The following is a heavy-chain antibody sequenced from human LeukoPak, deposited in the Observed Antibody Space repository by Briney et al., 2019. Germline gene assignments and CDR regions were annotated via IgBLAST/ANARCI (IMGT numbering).Heavy chain of an antibody. V-gene: IGHV4-34*01. CDR3: ARGLLRSGYSYGYRKNYFDY. CDR1: GGSFSGYY. D-gene: IGHD5-18*01. Sequence: SETLSLTCAVYGGSFSGYYWSWIRQPPGKGLEWIGEINHSRSTNYNPSLKSRVTISVDTSKNQFSLKLSSVTAADTAVYYCARGLLRSGYSYGYRKNYFDYWGQGTLVTVSS. J-gene: IGHJ4*02. CDR2: INHSRST.